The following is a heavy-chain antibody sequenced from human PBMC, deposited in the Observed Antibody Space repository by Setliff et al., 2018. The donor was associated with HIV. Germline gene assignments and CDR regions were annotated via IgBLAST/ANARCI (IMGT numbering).Heavy chain of an antibody. Sequence: SETLSLTCAVYGVSFSGYYWTWIRQPPGKGLEWIGEINHSESTNYNPSLKSRVTISVDTSKNQFSLKLSSVTAADTAVYYCARVLYSTVPAPMPDDYWGQGTLVTVSS. D-gene: IGHD2-2*01. CDR2: INHSEST. CDR1: GVSFSGYY. CDR3: ARVLYSTVPAPMPDDY. V-gene: IGHV4-34*01. J-gene: IGHJ4*02.